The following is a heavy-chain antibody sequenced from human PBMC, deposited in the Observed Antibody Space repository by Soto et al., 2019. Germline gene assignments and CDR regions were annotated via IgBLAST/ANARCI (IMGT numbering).Heavy chain of an antibody. CDR3: AKDMEGRYYYYMDV. D-gene: IGHD1-1*01. V-gene: IGHV3-23*01. CDR2: ISGSGGST. CDR1: GFTFSSYG. Sequence: GGSLRLSCAASGFTFSSYGMSWVRQAPGKGLEWVSAISGSGGSTYYADSVKGRFTISRDNSKNTLYLQMNSLRAEDTAVYYCAKDMEGRYYYYMDVWGKGTTVTVSS. J-gene: IGHJ6*03.